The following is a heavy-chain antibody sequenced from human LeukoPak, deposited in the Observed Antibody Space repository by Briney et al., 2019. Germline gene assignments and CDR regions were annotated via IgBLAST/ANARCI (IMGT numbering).Heavy chain of an antibody. Sequence: GGSLRLSCAASGFTFSAYGMHWVRQAPGKGLEWVSFIRYDETYKYYADSVKGRFTVSRDNSKNTLYLQMNNLRPDDTAAYYCANLDCSLPNCLYYFDYWGRGTLVTVSS. J-gene: IGHJ4*02. CDR1: GFTFSAYG. CDR3: ANLDCSLPNCLYYFDY. V-gene: IGHV3-30*02. CDR2: IRYDETYK. D-gene: IGHD2-21*01.